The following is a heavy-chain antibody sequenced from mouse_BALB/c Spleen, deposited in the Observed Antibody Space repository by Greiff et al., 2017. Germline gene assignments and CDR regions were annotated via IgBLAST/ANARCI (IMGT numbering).Heavy chain of an antibody. V-gene: IGHV5-17*02. CDR2: ISSGSSTI. CDR1: GFTFSSFG. D-gene: IGHD1-2*01. CDR3: ARRATATAGAMDY. Sequence: DVHLVESGGGLVQPGGSRKLSCAASGFTFSSFGMHWVRQAPEKGLEWVAYISSGSSTIYYADTVKGRFTISRDNPKNTLFLQMTSLRSEDTAMYYCARRATATAGAMDYWGQGTSVTVSS. J-gene: IGHJ4*01.